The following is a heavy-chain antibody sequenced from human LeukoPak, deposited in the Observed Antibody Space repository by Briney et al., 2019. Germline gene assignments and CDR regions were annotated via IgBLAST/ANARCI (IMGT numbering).Heavy chain of an antibody. CDR1: GFTFSSFG. Sequence: PGGSLRLSGAASGFTFSSFGMHWVRQAPGKGLEWVAFIRYDGTDKYYADSVKGRFTISRDNSKNTLYLQMNSLRPEDTAVYYCAPRVVVITAPFDYWGQGTLVTVSS. J-gene: IGHJ4*02. D-gene: IGHD2-21*01. V-gene: IGHV3-30*02. CDR2: IRYDGTDK. CDR3: APRVVVITAPFDY.